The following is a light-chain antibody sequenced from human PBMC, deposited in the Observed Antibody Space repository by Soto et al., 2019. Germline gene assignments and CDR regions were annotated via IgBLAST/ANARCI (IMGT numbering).Light chain of an antibody. CDR3: CSYVGSSILM. Sequence: QSVLTQPASVSGSPGQSITISCTGTSSDVGLYNLVSWYQQLPGKALKLIIYEVNERPSGISDRFSGSKSGNTASLTISGLQDEDEADYYCCSYVGSSILMFGGGTKVTVL. CDR2: EVN. CDR1: SSDVGLYNL. J-gene: IGLJ3*02. V-gene: IGLV2-23*02.